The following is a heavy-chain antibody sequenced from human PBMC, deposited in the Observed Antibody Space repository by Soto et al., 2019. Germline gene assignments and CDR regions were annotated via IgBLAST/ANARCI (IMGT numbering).Heavy chain of an antibody. J-gene: IGHJ6*02. CDR1: GFSLSNARMG. CDR2: TFSNDEK. Sequence: QVTLKESGPVLVKPTETLTLTCTVSGFSLSNARMGVSWIRQPPGKALEWLAHTFSNDEKSYSTSLKSRLTIPKDTSKSQLVLTMTNMDPVEKATYSCARILGFGSGLYSSYSVRDVWGQGPTFTVSS. V-gene: IGHV2-26*01. D-gene: IGHD3-3*01. CDR3: ARILGFGSGLYSSYSVRDV.